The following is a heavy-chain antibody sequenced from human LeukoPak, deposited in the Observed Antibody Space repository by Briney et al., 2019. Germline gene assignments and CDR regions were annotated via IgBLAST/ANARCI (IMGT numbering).Heavy chain of an antibody. D-gene: IGHD4/OR15-4a*01. CDR2: IYPSGST. CDR3: ARGSPGVAALTFDY. Sequence: SETLSLTCTVSGGSISGYYWSWIRQPAGKGLEWIGRIYPSGSTNYNPSLKSRVAMSVDTSKNQFSLRLSSVTAADTAVYYCARGSPGVAALTFDYWGQGTLVTVSS. J-gene: IGHJ4*02. CDR1: GGSISGYY. V-gene: IGHV4-4*07.